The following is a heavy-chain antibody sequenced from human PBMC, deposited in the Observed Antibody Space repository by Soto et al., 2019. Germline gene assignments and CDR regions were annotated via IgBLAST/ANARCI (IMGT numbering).Heavy chain of an antibody. CDR1: GYTFTSYG. D-gene: IGHD4-17*01. Sequence: ASVKASCKASGYTFTSYGIIWVRQALGQGHERMAWISAYNGNTNYAQKLQGRVTMTTDTSTGTGYVELRVLRTDDTAVHHCARPAYGAYASLHPWSQGALVIISS. CDR3: ARPAYGAYASLHP. V-gene: IGHV1-18*01. CDR2: ISAYNGNT. J-gene: IGHJ5*02.